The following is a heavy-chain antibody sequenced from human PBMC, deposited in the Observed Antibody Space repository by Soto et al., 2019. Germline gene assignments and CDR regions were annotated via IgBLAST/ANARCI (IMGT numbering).Heavy chain of an antibody. V-gene: IGHV3-30*18. CDR3: ANDLEGAAADTLAY. D-gene: IGHD6-13*01. CDR1: GFTLSRYG. Sequence: QVQLVESGGGVVLPGRSLRLSCAASGFTLSRYGMHWVRQAPGKGLEWVAVISYDGNSIYYADSVKGRFTISRDISQNPLYLQMNRLRAEDTALYYCANDLEGAAADTLAYRGQGTLVTVSS. J-gene: IGHJ4*02. CDR2: ISYDGNSI.